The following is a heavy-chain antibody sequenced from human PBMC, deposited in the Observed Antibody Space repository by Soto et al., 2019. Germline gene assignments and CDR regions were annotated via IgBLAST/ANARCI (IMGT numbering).Heavy chain of an antibody. V-gene: IGHV4-4*02. CDR3: ARDGTMVRGVLYGMDV. D-gene: IGHD3-10*01. Sequence: QVQLQASGPGLVKPSGTLSLTCAVSGCSISSSNLWSLVRQPPGKGLEWFGEIYHSGITNYNPCLKSRVTISVDKSKNQFSLKLSSVTAADTAVYYCARDGTMVRGVLYGMDVWGQGTTVTVSS. J-gene: IGHJ6*02. CDR2: IYHSGIT. CDR1: GCSISSSNL.